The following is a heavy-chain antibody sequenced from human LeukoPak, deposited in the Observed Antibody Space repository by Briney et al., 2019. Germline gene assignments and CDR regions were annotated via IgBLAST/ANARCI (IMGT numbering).Heavy chain of an antibody. D-gene: IGHD2-2*01. CDR1: GFTFSSYA. CDR2: VSGSGGST. Sequence: GGSLRLSCAASGFTFSSYAMSWVRQAPGKGLEWVSAVSGSGGSTYYADSVKGRFTISRDNSKNTLYLQMNSLRAEDTAVYYCAKFGTPAAIGELDYWGQGTLVTVSS. V-gene: IGHV3-23*01. J-gene: IGHJ4*02. CDR3: AKFGTPAAIGELDY.